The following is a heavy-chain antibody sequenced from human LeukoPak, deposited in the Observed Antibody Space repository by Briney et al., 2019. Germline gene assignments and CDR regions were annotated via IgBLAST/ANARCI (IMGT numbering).Heavy chain of an antibody. CDR1: GGSISGSTYY. Sequence: PSETLSLTCTVSGGSISGSTYYWGWIRQPPGKGLEWLASMHHSGSTFYNPSLKTRGTISVDTSKNQFSLKLSSVTAADTAVYYCARVFYYGSGTFDLWGRGTLVTVSS. V-gene: IGHV4-39*07. D-gene: IGHD3-10*01. CDR3: ARVFYYGSGTFDL. J-gene: IGHJ2*01. CDR2: MHHSGST.